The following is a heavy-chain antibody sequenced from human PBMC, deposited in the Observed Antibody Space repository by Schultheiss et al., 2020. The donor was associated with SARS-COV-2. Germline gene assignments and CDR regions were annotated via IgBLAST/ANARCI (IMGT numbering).Heavy chain of an antibody. D-gene: IGHD1-1*01. CDR2: IKQDGSEK. CDR3: ARGYRTFDY. J-gene: IGHJ4*02. CDR1: GFTFSTFA. Sequence: GGSLRLSCAASGFTFSTFAMSWVRQAPGKGLEWVANIKQDGSEKYYVDSVKGRFTISRDNAKNSLYLQMNSLRAEDTAVYYCARGYRTFDYWGQGTLVTVSS. V-gene: IGHV3-7*01.